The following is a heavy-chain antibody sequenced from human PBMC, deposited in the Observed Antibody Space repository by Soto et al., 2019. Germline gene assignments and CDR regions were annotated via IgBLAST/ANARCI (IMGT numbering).Heavy chain of an antibody. CDR2: IYYSGIT. J-gene: IGHJ4*02. V-gene: IGHV4-59*01. CDR3: ARVGIAAVRVYYFDY. CDR1: GGSISGYS. D-gene: IGHD6-13*01. Sequence: QVQLQESGPGLVKPSETLSLICNVSGGSISGYSWSWIRQPPGKGLEWIGYIYYSGITNYNPSLRSRATISVDTSKNQFSLKLSSMSAADTAVYYCARVGIAAVRVYYFDYWGQGTLVTVSS.